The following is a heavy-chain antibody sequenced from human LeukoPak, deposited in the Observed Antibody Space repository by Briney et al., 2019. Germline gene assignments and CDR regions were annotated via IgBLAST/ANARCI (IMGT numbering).Heavy chain of an antibody. V-gene: IGHV3-74*01. CDR1: GFTFSSYW. J-gene: IGHJ4*02. CDR3: AKDRRLRAAGSNFDY. D-gene: IGHD6-13*01. CDR2: INTDGSST. Sequence: GXSLRLSCAASGFTFSSYWMNWVRQAPGKGLVWVSRINTDGSSTSYADSVKGRFTISRDNAKNTLYLQMNSLRAEDTAVYYCAKDRRLRAAGSNFDYWGQGTLVTVSS.